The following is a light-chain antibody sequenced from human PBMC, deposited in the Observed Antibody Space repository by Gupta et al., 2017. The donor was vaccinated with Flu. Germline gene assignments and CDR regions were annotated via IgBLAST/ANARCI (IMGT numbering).Light chain of an antibody. J-gene: IGLJ3*02. CDR3: LLSFGGPRV. CDR1: TGAVTSGHY. CDR2: DTS. V-gene: IGLV7-46*01. Sequence: QAVVTQETSLTVSPGGTVTLTCGASTGAVTSGHYPYWFQQKPGQAPRTLIYDTSYKHSWTPARFSGSVLGGKAALTLSGAQPEDDAEYYCLLSFGGPRVFGGGTKLTVL.